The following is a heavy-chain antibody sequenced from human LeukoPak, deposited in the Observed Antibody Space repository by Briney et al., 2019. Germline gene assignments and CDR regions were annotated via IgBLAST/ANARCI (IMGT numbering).Heavy chain of an antibody. V-gene: IGHV1-8*01. CDR2: MNPNSGNT. Sequence: ASVRLACKASGYTFTSYDIKWVRQAPGQGLEWMGWMNPNSGNTIYAQKFQGRVTMTRNTSGSTAYMELSSLRSEDAPVNGCARGRYNWNDVTDYDYYYMDVGGKGTTVTVSS. CDR3: ARGRYNWNDVTDYDYYYMDV. J-gene: IGHJ6*03. CDR1: GYTFTSYD. D-gene: IGHD1-20*01.